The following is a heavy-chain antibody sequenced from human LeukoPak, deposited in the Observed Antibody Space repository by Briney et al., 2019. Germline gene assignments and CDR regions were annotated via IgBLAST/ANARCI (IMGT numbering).Heavy chain of an antibody. V-gene: IGHV3-33*01. Sequence: SGGSLRLSCAASGFTFSSYGMHWVRQAPGKGLEWVAVIWHDESNKNYADSVKGRFTISRDNSKNTLYLQMNSLRVEDTAVYYCARDGGRQQWGYFFDFWGQGTLVTVSS. J-gene: IGHJ4*02. D-gene: IGHD1-26*01. CDR3: ARDGGRQQWGYFFDF. CDR2: IWHDESNK. CDR1: GFTFSSYG.